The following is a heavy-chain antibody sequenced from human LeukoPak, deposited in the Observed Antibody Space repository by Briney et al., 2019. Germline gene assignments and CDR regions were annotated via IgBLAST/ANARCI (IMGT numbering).Heavy chain of an antibody. CDR1: GFTFSSYE. CDR3: ARDGFYDYVWGSYRD. Sequence: PGGSLRLSCAASGFTFSSYEMNWVRQAPGKGLEWVSYISSSGSTIYYADSVKGRFTISRDNAKNTLYLQMNSLRAEDTAVYYCARDGFYDYVWGSYRDWGQGTLVTVSS. J-gene: IGHJ4*02. D-gene: IGHD3-16*02. CDR2: ISSSGSTI. V-gene: IGHV3-48*03.